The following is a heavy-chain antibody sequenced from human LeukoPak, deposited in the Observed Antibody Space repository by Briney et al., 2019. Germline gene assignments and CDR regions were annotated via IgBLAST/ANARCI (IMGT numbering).Heavy chain of an antibody. V-gene: IGHV1-69*04. CDR2: IIPILAIA. D-gene: IGHD4-17*01. CDR3: ARIPYGDYTF. J-gene: IGHJ4*02. Sequence: SVKVSCKASGGTFSSYAISWVRQAPGQGLEWMGRIIPILAIANYAQKFQGRVTITADKSTSTAYMELSSLRSEDTAVYYCARIPYGDYTFWGQGTLVTVSS. CDR1: GGTFSSYA.